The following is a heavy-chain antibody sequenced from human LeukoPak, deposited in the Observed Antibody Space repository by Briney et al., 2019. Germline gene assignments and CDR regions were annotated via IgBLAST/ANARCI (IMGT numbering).Heavy chain of an antibody. Sequence: SSETLSLTCTVSGYSISSGYYWGWIRQPPGKGLEWIGSMYYSGKTYHNPSLKSRVTISVDTSKNQFSLKLSSVTAADTAVYYCARDFRGGYDFWSGYYTPYYFDYWGQGTLVTVSS. D-gene: IGHD3-3*01. CDR1: GYSISSGYY. V-gene: IGHV4-38-2*02. CDR3: ARDFRGGYDFWSGYYTPYYFDY. J-gene: IGHJ4*02. CDR2: MYYSGKT.